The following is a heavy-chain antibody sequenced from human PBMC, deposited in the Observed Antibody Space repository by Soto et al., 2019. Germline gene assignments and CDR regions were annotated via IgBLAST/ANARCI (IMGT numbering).Heavy chain of an antibody. Sequence: ASVKVSCKASGYTFTGYYMHWVRQAPGQGLEWMGWINPNSGGTNYAQKFQGWVTMTRDTSTSTAYMELSRLRSEDTAVYYCARSLQFTTSYYYYYYMDVWGKGTTVTVSS. V-gene: IGHV1-2*04. CDR1: GYTFTGYY. CDR3: ARSLQFTTSYYYYYYMDV. D-gene: IGHD1-26*01. J-gene: IGHJ6*03. CDR2: INPNSGGT.